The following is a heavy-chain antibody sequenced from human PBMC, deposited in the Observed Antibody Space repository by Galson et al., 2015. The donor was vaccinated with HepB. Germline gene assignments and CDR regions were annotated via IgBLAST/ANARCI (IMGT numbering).Heavy chain of an antibody. CDR2: IYPGDSDT. V-gene: IGHV5-51*01. CDR3: ARLKYYGGNAGGYYYGMDV. Sequence: QSGAEVKKPGESLKISCKGSGYSFTSYWIGRVRQMPGKGLEWMGIIYPGDSDTRYSPSFQGQVTISADKSISTAYLQRSSLKASDTAMYYCARLKYYGGNAGGYYYGMDVWGQGTTVTVSS. D-gene: IGHD4-23*01. CDR1: GYSFTSYW. J-gene: IGHJ6*02.